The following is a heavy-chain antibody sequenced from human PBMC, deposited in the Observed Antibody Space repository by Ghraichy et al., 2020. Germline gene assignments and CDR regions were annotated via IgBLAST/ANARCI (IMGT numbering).Heavy chain of an antibody. CDR3: TMHFDF. Sequence: GSLRLSCSASGFPFISYAMYWVRQAPGKRLEYISGITNTGHNTYYADSVRGRFTISRDNSRNMLYLQMNSLRTEDTAVYYCTMHFDFWGQGTLVTVSS. CDR1: GFPFISYA. CDR2: ITNTGHNT. J-gene: IGHJ4*02. V-gene: IGHV3-64D*09. D-gene: IGHD2-2*01.